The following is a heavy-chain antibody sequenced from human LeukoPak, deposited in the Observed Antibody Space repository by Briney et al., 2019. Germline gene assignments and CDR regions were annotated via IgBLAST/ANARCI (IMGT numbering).Heavy chain of an antibody. CDR1: GFTFSSYG. Sequence: PGGSLRLSCAASGFTFSSYGMHWVRQAPGKGLEWVAFIRYDGSNKYYADSVKGRFTISRDNSKNTLYLQMNSLRAEDTAVYYCARGRRRVTTGYFDYWGQGTLVTVSS. CDR3: ARGRRRVTTGYFDY. CDR2: IRYDGSNK. V-gene: IGHV3-30*02. J-gene: IGHJ4*02. D-gene: IGHD4-11*01.